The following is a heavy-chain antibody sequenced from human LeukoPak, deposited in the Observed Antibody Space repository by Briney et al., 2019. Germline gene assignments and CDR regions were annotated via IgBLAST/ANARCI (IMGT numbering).Heavy chain of an antibody. V-gene: IGHV3-53*01. CDR2: IYRGGNK. CDR1: GFTASSNY. Sequence: GGSRRLSCAASGFTASSNYMSWVRQAPGEGLEWVSVIYRGGNKYYADSVKGRFTISRDNSKNTLYLQMNSLRAEDTAVYYCAGGNIAAAGKRYYYMDVWGKGTTVTISS. J-gene: IGHJ6*03. D-gene: IGHD6-13*01. CDR3: AGGNIAAAGKRYYYMDV.